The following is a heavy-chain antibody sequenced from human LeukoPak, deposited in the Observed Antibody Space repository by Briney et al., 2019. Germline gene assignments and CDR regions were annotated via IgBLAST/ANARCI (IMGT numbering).Heavy chain of an antibody. D-gene: IGHD3-22*01. CDR1: GFTFDDYA. CDR3: AKDGSASTMNGLYYYGMDV. CDR2: ISGDGGST. Sequence: GGSLRLSCAASGFTFDDYAMHWVRQAPGKGLEWVSLISGDGGSTYYADSVKGRFTISRDNSKNSPYLQMNSLRTEDTALYYCAKDGSASTMNGLYYYGMDVWGQGTTVTVSS. V-gene: IGHV3-43*02. J-gene: IGHJ6*02.